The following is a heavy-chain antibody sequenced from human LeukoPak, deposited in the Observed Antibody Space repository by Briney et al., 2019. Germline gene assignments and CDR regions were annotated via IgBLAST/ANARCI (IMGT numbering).Heavy chain of an antibody. D-gene: IGHD5-18*01. J-gene: IGHJ4*02. CDR3: ARENSRDSYGLGYIGYSDY. V-gene: IGHV1-69*13. CDR1: GRTFSSYA. Sequence: SGKVSCKASGRTFSSYAISWVRQAPGQGLEWMGGIIPIFGTANYAQKFQGRVTITADASTSTAYMELSSLRSEDTAVYYCARENSRDSYGLGYIGYSDYCGQGTLVTVSS. CDR2: IIPIFGTA.